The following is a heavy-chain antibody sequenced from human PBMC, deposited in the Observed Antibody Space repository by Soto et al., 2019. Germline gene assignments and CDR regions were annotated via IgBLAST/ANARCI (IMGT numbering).Heavy chain of an antibody. D-gene: IGHD2-15*01. CDR3: ARGRRGCCPSDWFEP. V-gene: IGHV1-46*01. CDR2: INPSAAIT. J-gene: IGHJ5*02. CDR1: GYTFTNYY. Sequence: QVQLVQSGAEVKKPGASVNVSCKASGYTFTNYYIHWGRQAPGQGLEWMGIINPSAAITTYPQKFQGRVTITKDTSTSTVYMEMSSLGSDDTAIYYCARGRRGCCPSDWFEPWGQGTLVTVSS.